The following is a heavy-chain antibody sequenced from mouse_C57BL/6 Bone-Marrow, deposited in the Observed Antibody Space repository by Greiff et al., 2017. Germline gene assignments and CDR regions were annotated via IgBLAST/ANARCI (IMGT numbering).Heavy chain of an antibody. Sequence: EVQLVESGGGLVQPGGSLSLSCAASGFTFTDYYMSWVRQPPGKALEWLGFIRNKANGYTTEYSASVKGRFTISRDNSQSILYLQMNALRAEDSATYYCARSSYYSNYRAMDDWGQGTSVTVSS. CDR1: GFTFTDYY. D-gene: IGHD2-5*01. J-gene: IGHJ4*01. CDR3: ARSSYYSNYRAMDD. V-gene: IGHV7-3*01. CDR2: IRNKANGYTT.